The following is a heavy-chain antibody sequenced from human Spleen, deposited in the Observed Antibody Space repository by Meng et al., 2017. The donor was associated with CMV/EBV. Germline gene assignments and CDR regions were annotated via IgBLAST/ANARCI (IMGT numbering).Heavy chain of an antibody. CDR1: GGSISSSSYY. CDR2: INHSGST. D-gene: IGHD6-6*01. CDR3: ARGTYSSSVDY. J-gene: IGHJ4*02. Sequence: SETLSLTCTVSGGSISSSSYYWGWIRQPPGKGLEWIGEINHSGSTNYNPSLKSRVTISVDTSKNQFSLKLSSVTAADTAVYYCARGTYSSSVDYWGQGTLVTVSS. V-gene: IGHV4-39*07.